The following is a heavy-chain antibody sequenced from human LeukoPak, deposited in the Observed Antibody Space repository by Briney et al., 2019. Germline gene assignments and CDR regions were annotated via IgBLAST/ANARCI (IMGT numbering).Heavy chain of an antibody. V-gene: IGHV3-23*01. CDR1: GFTFSSYA. CDR3: ARHLSGVTGYTYGRGIDY. D-gene: IGHD5-18*01. J-gene: IGHJ4*02. Sequence: GGSLRLSCAASGFTFSSYAMSWVRQAPGKGLEWVSTISGSGGSTYYADSVKGRFTISRDNSKNTLYLQMNSLRAEDTAVYYCARHLSGVTGYTYGRGIDYWGQGTLVTVSS. CDR2: ISGSGGST.